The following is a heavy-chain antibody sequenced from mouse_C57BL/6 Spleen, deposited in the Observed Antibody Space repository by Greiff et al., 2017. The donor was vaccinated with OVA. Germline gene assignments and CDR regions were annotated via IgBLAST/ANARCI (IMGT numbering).Heavy chain of an antibody. Sequence: EVKLMESGEGLVKPGGSLKLSCAASGFTFSSYAMSWVRQTPEKRLEWVAYISSGGDYIYYADTVKGRFTISRDNARNTLYLQMSSLKSEDTAMYYCTRDYYGSRGLMDYWGQGTSVTVSS. V-gene: IGHV5-9-1*02. J-gene: IGHJ4*01. CDR2: ISSGGDYI. CDR3: TRDYYGSRGLMDY. CDR1: GFTFSSYA. D-gene: IGHD1-1*01.